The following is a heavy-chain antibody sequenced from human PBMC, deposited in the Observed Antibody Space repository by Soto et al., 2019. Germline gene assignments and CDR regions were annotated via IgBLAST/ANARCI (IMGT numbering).Heavy chain of an antibody. CDR3: AIGGETVMVLGYYYGMDV. CDR2: ISYDGSNE. D-gene: IGHD5-18*01. CDR1: GFQFSRFA. Sequence: HPGGSLRLSCAASGFQFSRFAMHWVRQAPGKGLEWVAVISYDGSNEYYADSVKGRFTISRDNSKNTLYLQMYSLRDEDTAVYYCAIGGETVMVLGYYYGMDVWGQGTTVTVSS. J-gene: IGHJ6*02. V-gene: IGHV3-30-3*01.